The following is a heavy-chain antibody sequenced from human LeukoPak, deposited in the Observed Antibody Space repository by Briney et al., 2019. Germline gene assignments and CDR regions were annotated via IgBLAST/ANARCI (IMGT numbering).Heavy chain of an antibody. CDR3: AKDPPEMGGTIAAVGTGDY. D-gene: IGHD6-13*01. V-gene: IGHV3-23*01. CDR1: GFTFSSYA. J-gene: IGHJ4*02. CDR2: ISGSGGST. Sequence: GGSLRLSCAASGFTFSSYAMSWVRQAPGKGLEWVSAISGSGGSTYYADSVKGRFTISRDNSKNTLYLQMNSLRAEDTAVYYCAKDPPEMGGTIAAVGTGDYWGQGTLVTVSS.